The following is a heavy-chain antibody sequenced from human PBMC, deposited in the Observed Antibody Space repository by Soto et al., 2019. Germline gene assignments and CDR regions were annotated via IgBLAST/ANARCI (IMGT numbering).Heavy chain of an antibody. CDR3: ARAGELVVVAAADY. V-gene: IGHV1-18*04. CDR2: ISAYNGNT. D-gene: IGHD2-15*01. J-gene: IGHJ4*02. CDR1: GYTFTSYG. Sequence: ASVKVSCKASGYTFTSYGISWVRQAPGQGLEWMGWISAYNGNTNYAQKLQGRVTMTTDTSTSTAYMELRSLRSGDTAVYYCARAGELVVVAAADYWGQGTLVTVSS.